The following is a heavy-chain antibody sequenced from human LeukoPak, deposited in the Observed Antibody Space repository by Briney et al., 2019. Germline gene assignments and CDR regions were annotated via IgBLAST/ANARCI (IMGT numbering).Heavy chain of an antibody. Sequence: AETLKLSCAGSAGIFSSYDMHWVRQPPGKGPGWVAFIRYDGSKKYYAASVKGRITISRDNTNNTLYMQTDSLRAEDPAEYYRAKAQYYYDSSVFGFDPWGQGTLVTV. J-gene: IGHJ5*02. D-gene: IGHD3-22*01. CDR3: AKAQYYYDSSVFGFDP. CDR2: IRYDGSKK. V-gene: IGHV3-30*02. CDR1: AGIFSSYD.